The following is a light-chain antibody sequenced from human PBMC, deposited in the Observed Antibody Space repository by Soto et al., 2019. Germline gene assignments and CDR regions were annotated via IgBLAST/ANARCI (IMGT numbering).Light chain of an antibody. V-gene: IGLV2-11*01. CDR1: STDVGGYNY. CDR3: CSYAGSDTDV. J-gene: IGLJ2*01. CDR2: EVT. Sequence: QSALTQPRSVSGSPGQSVTISCTGTSTDVGGYNYVSWYQQHPGKAPKLMVYEVTKRPPGVPDRFSGSKSDNTASLTISGLQAEDEADYYCCSYAGSDTDVFGVGTKLTVL.